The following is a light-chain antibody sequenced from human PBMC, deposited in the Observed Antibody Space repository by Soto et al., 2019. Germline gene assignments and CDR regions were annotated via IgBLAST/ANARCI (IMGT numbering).Light chain of an antibody. V-gene: IGLV2-14*01. J-gene: IGLJ1*01. CDR2: DVG. CDR3: SSYTSSSTRV. CDR1: RSDVGAYNY. Sequence: QSALTQPASVSGSPGQSITISCTGTRSDVGAYNYVSWYQQHPGKAPKLIIYDVGNRPSGVSNRFSGSKSGNTASLTISGLQAEDEADYYGSSYTSSSTRVFGTGTKVTVL.